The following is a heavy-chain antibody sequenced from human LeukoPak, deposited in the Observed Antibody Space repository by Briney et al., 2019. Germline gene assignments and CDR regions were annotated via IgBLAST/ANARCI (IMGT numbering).Heavy chain of an antibody. CDR1: GFTFSSYS. J-gene: IGHJ4*02. V-gene: IGHV3-21*01. CDR2: ISSSSSYI. Sequence: PGGSLRLSCAASGFTFSSYSMNWVGQAPGKGLEWVSSISSSSSYIYYADSVKGRFTISRDNAKNSLYLQMNSLRAEDTAVYYCARNWGMVRGVLHFDYWGQGTLVTVSS. D-gene: IGHD3-10*01. CDR3: ARNWGMVRGVLHFDY.